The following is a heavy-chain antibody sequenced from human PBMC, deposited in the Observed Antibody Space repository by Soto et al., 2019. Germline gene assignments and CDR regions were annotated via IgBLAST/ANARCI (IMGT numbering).Heavy chain of an antibody. CDR3: ARGPSGDKVHY. CDR2: IFDSGTT. D-gene: IGHD7-27*01. J-gene: IGHJ4*02. Sequence: SETLSLTCTVSGGSISSYYWNWIRQPPGEGLEWIGHIFDSGTTYTNPSLRSQVAISLDTSKNHFSLTLSSVTAADTAVYYCARGPSGDKVHYWGQGALVTVSS. V-gene: IGHV4-4*09. CDR1: GGSISSYY.